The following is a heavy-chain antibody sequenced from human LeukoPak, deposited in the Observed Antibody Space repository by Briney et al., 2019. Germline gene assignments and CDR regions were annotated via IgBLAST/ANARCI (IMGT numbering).Heavy chain of an antibody. CDR3: AKDRIPRGIVAPDFDY. Sequence: PGGSLRLSCAASGFSFSGYGMHWVRQAPGKGLEWVAFIRYDGSNEYYADSVKGRFTISRDKSKNTLSLQMNGLRVEDTAVYYCAKDRIPRGIVAPDFDYWGQGTLVTVSS. CDR1: GFSFSGYG. J-gene: IGHJ4*02. V-gene: IGHV3-30*02. CDR2: IRYDGSNE. D-gene: IGHD6-13*01.